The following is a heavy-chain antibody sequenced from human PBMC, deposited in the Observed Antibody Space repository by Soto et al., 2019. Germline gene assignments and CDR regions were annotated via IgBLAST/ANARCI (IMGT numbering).Heavy chain of an antibody. CDR1: GFTFSRYR. D-gene: IGHD1-26*01. V-gene: IGHV3-48*02. CDR2: ITSDSSTI. J-gene: IGHJ5*02. CDR3: ARDNGGAGSFDP. Sequence: GSLSRYFAASGFTFSRYRMNWVRQAPGKGLEWISYITSDSSTIYYADSVKGRFTISRDNAKNSLFLQMNSLRDEDTAMYYCARDNGGAGSFDPWGQGTLVTVSS.